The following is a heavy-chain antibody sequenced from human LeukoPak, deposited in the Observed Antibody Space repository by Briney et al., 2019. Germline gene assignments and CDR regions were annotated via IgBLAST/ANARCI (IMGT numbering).Heavy chain of an antibody. CDR1: GFTFSTYG. D-gene: IGHD3-10*01. Sequence: PGGSLRLSCAASGFTFSTYGMHWVRQAPGKGLEWVAFIRSDGSNKYYTDSVKGRFTISRDNSKNTLHLQMNSLRAEDTAVYYCAKKYGSGSYNFDYWGQGTLVTVSS. CDR2: IRSDGSNK. V-gene: IGHV3-30*02. CDR3: AKKYGSGSYNFDY. J-gene: IGHJ4*02.